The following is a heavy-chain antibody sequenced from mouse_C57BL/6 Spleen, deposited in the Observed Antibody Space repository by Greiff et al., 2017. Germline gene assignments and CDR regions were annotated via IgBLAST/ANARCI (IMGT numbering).Heavy chain of an antibody. D-gene: IGHD2-4*01. CDR3: ARGRDYDSGWFAY. CDR2: IYPSDSET. V-gene: IGHV1-61*01. CDR1: GYTFTSYW. Sequence: VQVVESGAELVRPGSSVKLSCKASGYTFTSYWMDWVKQRPGQGLEWIGNIYPSDSETHYNQKFKDKATLTVEKSSSTAYMQLSSLTSEDSAVYYCARGRDYDSGWFAYWGQGTLVTVSA. J-gene: IGHJ3*01.